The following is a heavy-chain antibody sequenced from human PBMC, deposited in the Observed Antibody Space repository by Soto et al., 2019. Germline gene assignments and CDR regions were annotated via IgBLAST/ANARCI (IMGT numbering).Heavy chain of an antibody. Sequence: QVQLVESGGGVVQPGRSLRLTCAASGCIFSGSGMHWVRQAPGKGLEWVALVSNDGIRKYYGDSVKGRFTISRDNAENTLYLQMTSLRAEDTDVYYCSRWVGGSMYDNSGKYDSWGQGTLFTVSS. CDR1: GCIFSGSG. CDR2: VSNDGIRK. J-gene: IGHJ5*01. D-gene: IGHD3-22*01. V-gene: IGHV3-30*03. CDR3: SRWVGGSMYDNSGKYDS.